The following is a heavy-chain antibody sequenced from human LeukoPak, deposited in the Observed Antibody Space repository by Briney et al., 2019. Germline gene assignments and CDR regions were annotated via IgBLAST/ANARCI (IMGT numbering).Heavy chain of an antibody. CDR1: GYTFTGYY. CDR3: ASVGYCGGDCYDNWFDP. Sequence: GASVKVSCKASGYTFTGYYMHWVRQAAGQGLEWMGWINPNSGGTNYAQKFQGRVTMTRDTSISTAYMELSRLRSDDTAVYYCASVGYCGGDCYDNWFDPWGQGTLVTVSS. V-gene: IGHV1-2*02. D-gene: IGHD2-21*02. CDR2: INPNSGGT. J-gene: IGHJ5*02.